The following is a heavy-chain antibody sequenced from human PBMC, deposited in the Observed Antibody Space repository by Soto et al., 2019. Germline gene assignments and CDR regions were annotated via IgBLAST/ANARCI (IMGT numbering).Heavy chain of an antibody. V-gene: IGHV3-23*01. CDR2: ISSSGGST. D-gene: IGHD3-16*02. Sequence: GGSLRLSCAASGFTFSSYSMNWVRQAPGKGLEWVSDISSSGGSTYYADSVKGRFTISRDNAKNTLYLQMNSLRAEDTAVYYCAKEHMITFGGVIVSPFDYWGQGTLVTVSS. CDR1: GFTFSSYS. J-gene: IGHJ4*02. CDR3: AKEHMITFGGVIVSPFDY.